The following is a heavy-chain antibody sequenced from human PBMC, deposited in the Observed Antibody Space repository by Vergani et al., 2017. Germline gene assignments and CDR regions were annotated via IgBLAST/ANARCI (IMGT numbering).Heavy chain of an antibody. CDR3: ARQNSSYFDY. V-gene: IGHV4-34*01. D-gene: IGHD6-13*01. CDR1: GGSFSGYY. Sequence: QVQLQQWGAGLLKPSETLSLTCAVYGGSFSGYYWSWIRQPPGKGLEWIGEINHSGSTNYNPSLKSRVTISVDTSKNQFSLKLSSVTAADTAVYYCARQNSSYFDYWGQGTLVTVSS. J-gene: IGHJ4*02. CDR2: INHSGST.